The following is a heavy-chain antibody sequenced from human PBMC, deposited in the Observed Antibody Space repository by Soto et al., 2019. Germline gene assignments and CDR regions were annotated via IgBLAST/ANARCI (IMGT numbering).Heavy chain of an antibody. J-gene: IGHJ4*02. D-gene: IGHD6-13*01. CDR3: ASPGYGSSPRHTPPFDY. Sequence: QVQLVQSGAEVKKPGSSVKVSCKASGGTFSSYAISWVRQAPGQGLEWMGGIIPIFGTANYAQKFQGRVTITADETTSTAYLELSSLRSEDTAVYYCASPGYGSSPRHTPPFDYWGQGTLVTVAS. V-gene: IGHV1-69*12. CDR2: IIPIFGTA. CDR1: GGTFSSYA.